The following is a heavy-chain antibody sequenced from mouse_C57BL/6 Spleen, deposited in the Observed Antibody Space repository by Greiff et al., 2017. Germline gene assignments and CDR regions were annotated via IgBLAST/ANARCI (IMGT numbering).Heavy chain of an antibody. J-gene: IGHJ3*01. D-gene: IGHD3-3*01. CDR1: GYAFSSYW. V-gene: IGHV1-80*01. CDR2: LYPGDGDT. Sequence: QVQLQQSGAELVKPGASVKISCKASGYAFSSYWMNWVKQRPGKGLEWIGQLYPGDGDTNYNGKFKGKATLTADKSSSTAYMQLSSLTSEDSAVYFCARRTRDGWFAYWGQGTLVTVSA. CDR3: ARRTRDGWFAY.